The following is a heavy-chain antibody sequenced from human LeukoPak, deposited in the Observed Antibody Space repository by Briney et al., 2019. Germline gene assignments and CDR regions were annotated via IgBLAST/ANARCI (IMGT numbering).Heavy chain of an antibody. J-gene: IGHJ4*02. CDR2: IYTSEST. V-gene: IGHV4-4*07. Sequence: SETLSLTCTVSGGSISNYYWSWIRQPAGQGLEWIGRIYTSESTDYNPSLKSRVTMSVDTSKNQSSLWLTSVTATNTGVYYCGRDREIQPYYFDYWSQGTLVTVSS. CDR3: GRDREIQPYYFDY. CDR1: GGSISNYY. D-gene: IGHD5-18*01.